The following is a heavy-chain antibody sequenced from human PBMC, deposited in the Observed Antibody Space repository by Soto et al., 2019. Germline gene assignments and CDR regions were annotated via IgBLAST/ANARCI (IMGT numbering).Heavy chain of an antibody. J-gene: IGHJ6*03. V-gene: IGHV4-59*01. D-gene: IGHD5-12*01. CDR1: GGSISSYY. CDR3: AREDRYSGYEAGGPHYYYYYMDV. Sequence: SETLSLTCTVSGGSISSYYWSWIRQPPGKGLEWIGYIYYSGSTNYNPSLKSRVTISVDTSKNQFSLKLSSVTAADTAVYYCAREDRYSGYEAGGPHYYYYYMDVWGKGTTVTVSS. CDR2: IYYSGST.